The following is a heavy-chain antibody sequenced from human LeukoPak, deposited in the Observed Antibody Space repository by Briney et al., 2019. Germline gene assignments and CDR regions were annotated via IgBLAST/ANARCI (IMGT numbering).Heavy chain of an antibody. J-gene: IGHJ2*01. CDR1: GYSFTSNY. CDR2: IYPRDGST. D-gene: IGHD1-26*01. CDR3: ARVRKLRIVGATTVIYWYFDL. Sequence: ASVKVSCKASGYSFTSNYIHWVRQAPGQGLEWMGMIYPRDGSTSYAQKFQGRVTVTRDTSTSTVHMELSGLRSEDTAVYYCARVRKLRIVGATTVIYWYFDLWGRGTLVTVSS. V-gene: IGHV1-46*01.